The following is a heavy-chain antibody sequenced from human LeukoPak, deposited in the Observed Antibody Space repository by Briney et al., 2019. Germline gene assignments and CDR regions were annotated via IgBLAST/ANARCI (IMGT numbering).Heavy chain of an antibody. CDR1: GFTFSNAW. Sequence: GGSLRLSCAASGFTFSNAWMSWVRQAPGKGLEWVGRIKSKTDGGTTDYAAPVKGRFTISRDDSRNTLYLQMNSLRAEDTAVYYCAREEVNRIRSAFDIWGQGTMVTVSS. J-gene: IGHJ3*02. CDR2: IKSKTDGGTT. D-gene: IGHD1-14*01. V-gene: IGHV3-15*01. CDR3: AREEVNRIRSAFDI.